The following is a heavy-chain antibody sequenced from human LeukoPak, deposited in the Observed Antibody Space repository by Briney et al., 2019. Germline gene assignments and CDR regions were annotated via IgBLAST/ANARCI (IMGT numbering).Heavy chain of an antibody. D-gene: IGHD2-2*01. CDR1: GYSISSGYY. J-gene: IGHJ4*02. CDR2: IYHSGST. Sequence: SETLSLTCAVSGYSISSGYYWGWIRQPPGKGLEWIGSIYHSGSTYYNPSLKSRVAISVDTSKNQFSLKLSSVTAADTAVYYCAVNIVVVPAASFDYWGQGTLVTVSS. CDR3: AVNIVVVPAASFDY. V-gene: IGHV4-38-2*01.